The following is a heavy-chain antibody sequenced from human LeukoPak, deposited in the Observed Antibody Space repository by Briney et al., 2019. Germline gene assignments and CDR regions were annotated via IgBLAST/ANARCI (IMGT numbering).Heavy chain of an antibody. CDR3: ARDLGYGDSTSTFVDY. D-gene: IGHD4-17*01. CDR2: LYSTTTT. Sequence: PGGSLRLSCAASGFTVSGNYMSWVRQAPGKGLEWVSVLYSTTTTYYADSVRGRFTISRDNSKNTLYLQMNSLRAEDTAVYYCARDLGYGDSTSTFVDYWGQGTLVTVSS. V-gene: IGHV3-53*01. CDR1: GFTVSGNY. J-gene: IGHJ4*02.